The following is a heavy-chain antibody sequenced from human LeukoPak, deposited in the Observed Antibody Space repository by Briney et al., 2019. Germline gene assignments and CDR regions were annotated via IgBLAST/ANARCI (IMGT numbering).Heavy chain of an antibody. CDR3: VEYDSSGYSDAFDI. J-gene: IGHJ3*02. CDR1: GGTFSSYA. Sequence: ASVKVSCKASGGTFSSYAISWVRQAPGRGLEWMGRIIPILGIANYAQKFQGRVTITADKSTSTAYMELSSLRSEDTAVYYCVEYDSSGYSDAFDIWGQGTMVTVSS. V-gene: IGHV1-69*04. CDR2: IIPILGIA. D-gene: IGHD3-22*01.